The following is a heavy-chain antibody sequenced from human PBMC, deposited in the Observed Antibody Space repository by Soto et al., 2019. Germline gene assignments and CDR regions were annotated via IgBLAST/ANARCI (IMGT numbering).Heavy chain of an antibody. J-gene: IGHJ4*02. V-gene: IGHV3-30*18. CDR1: GFTFRWFG. Sequence: GGSLRLSCAGSGFTFRWFGMNWVRQAPGKGLEWVARISNDGSNEYYVDSVKGRFTISRDNSKNTLYPQMDSLRAEDTAVYYCAKGEVRGIIPSYFDYWGLGTLVTVSS. D-gene: IGHD3-10*01. CDR3: AKGEVRGIIPSYFDY. CDR2: ISNDGSNE.